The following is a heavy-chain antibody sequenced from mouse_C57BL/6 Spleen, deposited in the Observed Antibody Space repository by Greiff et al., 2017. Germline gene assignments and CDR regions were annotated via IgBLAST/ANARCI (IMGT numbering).Heavy chain of an antibody. V-gene: IGHV1-80*01. D-gene: IGHD1-1*01. Sequence: QVQLQQSGAELVKPGASVKISCKASGYAFSSYWMNWVKQRPGKGLEWIGQIYPGDGDTNYNGKFKGKATLTADKSSSAAYMQLSSLTSEDSAVYFCAEGITTVVDYYAMDYWCQGTSVTVSS. CDR1: GYAFSSYW. CDR3: AEGITTVVDYYAMDY. J-gene: IGHJ4*01. CDR2: IYPGDGDT.